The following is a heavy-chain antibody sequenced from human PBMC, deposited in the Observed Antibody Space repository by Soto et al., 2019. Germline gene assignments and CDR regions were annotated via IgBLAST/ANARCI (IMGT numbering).Heavy chain of an antibody. CDR3: AKEGRIFGVVAIRGWFDP. Sequence: QVQLVASGGGVVQPGRSLRLSCAASGFTFSSYGMHWVRQAPGKGLEWVAVISYDGSNKYYADSVKGRFTISRDNSKNTLYLQMNSLRAEDTAVYYCAKEGRIFGVVAIRGWFDPWGQGTLVTVSS. CDR1: GFTFSSYG. V-gene: IGHV3-30*18. D-gene: IGHD3-3*01. CDR2: ISYDGSNK. J-gene: IGHJ5*02.